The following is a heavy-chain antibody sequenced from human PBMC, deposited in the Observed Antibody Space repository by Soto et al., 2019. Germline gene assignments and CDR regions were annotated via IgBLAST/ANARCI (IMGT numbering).Heavy chain of an antibody. D-gene: IGHD3-22*01. V-gene: IGHV5-51*01. Sequence: GESLKISCKGSGYSFTSYWIGWERQMPGKGLEWMGIIYPGDSDTRYSPSFQGQVTISADKSISSAYLQWSSLKASDTAMYYCARLGPGGYYYDSIPGDYWGQGTLVTVSS. CDR3: ARLGPGGYYYDSIPGDY. CDR2: IYPGDSDT. J-gene: IGHJ4*02. CDR1: GYSFTSYW.